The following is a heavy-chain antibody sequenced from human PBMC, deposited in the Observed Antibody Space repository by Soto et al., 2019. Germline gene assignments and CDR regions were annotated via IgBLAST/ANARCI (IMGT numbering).Heavy chain of an antibody. D-gene: IGHD6-19*01. CDR2: INPNSGGT. J-gene: IGHJ4*02. V-gene: IGHV1-2*02. CDR3: ASAAVTGTAGLDF. Sequence: GASVKVSCKASGFSFTGYYIHWLRQAPGQGLEWMGWINPNSGGTKSAEKFQGRVTMTRDTSISTAHMELSRLTSDDTAVYYCASAAVTGTAGLDFWGQGTQVTVSS. CDR1: GFSFTGYY.